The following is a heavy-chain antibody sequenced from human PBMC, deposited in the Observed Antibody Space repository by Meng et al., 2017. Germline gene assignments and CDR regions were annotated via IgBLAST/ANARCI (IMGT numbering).Heavy chain of an antibody. CDR2: IYNSGST. D-gene: IGHD1-26*01. Sequence: QLQLQDSGPGLVKPSETLSLTCTVSGGSISSSTYCWGWIRQPPGKGLEWIGSIYNSGSTYYNASLKSRVTISVDTSKNQFSLKLSSVTAADTAVYYCARHSGSYFGRFDPWGQGTLVTVSS. CDR1: GGSISSSTYC. J-gene: IGHJ5*02. V-gene: IGHV4-39*01. CDR3: ARHSGSYFGRFDP.